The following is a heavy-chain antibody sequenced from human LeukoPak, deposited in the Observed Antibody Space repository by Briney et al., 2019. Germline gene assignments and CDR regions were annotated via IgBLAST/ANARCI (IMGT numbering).Heavy chain of an antibody. CDR1: GFTFRDYY. D-gene: IGHD3-22*01. V-gene: IGHV3-11*01. Sequence: PGGSLRLSCAASGFTFRDYYMSWIRQAPGKGLEWVSYISSSGSTIYYADSVKGRFTISRDNAKNSLYLQMNSLRAEDTAVYYCARDSLPYYYDSSGFDYWGQGTLVTVSS. CDR3: ARDSLPYYYDSSGFDY. J-gene: IGHJ4*02. CDR2: ISSSGSTI.